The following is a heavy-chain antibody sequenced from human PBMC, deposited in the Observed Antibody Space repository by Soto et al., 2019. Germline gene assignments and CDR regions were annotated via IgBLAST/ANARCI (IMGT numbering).Heavy chain of an antibody. D-gene: IGHD6-6*01. V-gene: IGHV3-30-3*01. J-gene: IGHJ3*01. CDR3: ASGRWRFSSSDDGSDV. CDR2: ILYDGVNK. CDR1: EFTFGTYA. Sequence: QVQVVESGGGVVQPGRSLRLSCAASEFTFGTYAMHWVRQAPGKGLEWVAVILYDGVNKYEADSVKGRFTISRDSSKNTLYLQMNSLRAEDTAMYYCASGRWRFSSSDDGSDVGGQGTMVTVSA.